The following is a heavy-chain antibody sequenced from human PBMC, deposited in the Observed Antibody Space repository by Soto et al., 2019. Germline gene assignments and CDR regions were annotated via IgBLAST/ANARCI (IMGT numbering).Heavy chain of an antibody. CDR3: ARGHCTNGVCYMADY. CDR1: GFTFSSYS. D-gene: IGHD2-8*01. J-gene: IGHJ4*02. CDR2: ISSSSSYI. Sequence: GGSLRLSCAASGFTFSSYSMNWVRQAPGKGLEWVSSISSSSSYIYYADSVKGRFTISRDNAKDSLYLQMNSLRAEDTAVYYCARGHCTNGVCYMADYWGQGTLVTVSS. V-gene: IGHV3-21*01.